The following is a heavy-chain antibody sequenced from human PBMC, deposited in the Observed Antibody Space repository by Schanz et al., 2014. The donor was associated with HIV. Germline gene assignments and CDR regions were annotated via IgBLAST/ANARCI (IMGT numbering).Heavy chain of an antibody. CDR2: ISISGETT. Sequence: EVQLVESGGGLVKPGGSLRLSCAASGFTFSSYSMNWVRQAPGKGLEWVSGISISGETTYYADSVKGRFTISRDNSKNTLYLQMHSLRAEDTAVYYCAKSSGWLYAHFDYWGQGTLVTVSS. CDR3: AKSSGWLYAHFDY. J-gene: IGHJ4*02. V-gene: IGHV3-23*04. CDR1: GFTFSSYS. D-gene: IGHD3-9*01.